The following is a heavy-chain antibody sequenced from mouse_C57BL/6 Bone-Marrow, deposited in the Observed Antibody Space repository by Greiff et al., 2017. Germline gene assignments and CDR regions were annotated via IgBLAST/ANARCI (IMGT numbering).Heavy chain of an antibody. CDR2: INPNNGGT. CDR1: GYTFNDYY. J-gene: IGHJ2*01. V-gene: IGHV1-26*01. Sequence: EVQLQQSGPELVKPGASVKISCKASGYTFNDYYMNWVKQSHGKSLEWIGDINPNNGGTSYNQKFKGKVTLTVDKSSSTAYMELRSLTSEDSAVYYCASYGNYLPDYWGQGTTLTVSS. D-gene: IGHD2-1*01. CDR3: ASYGNYLPDY.